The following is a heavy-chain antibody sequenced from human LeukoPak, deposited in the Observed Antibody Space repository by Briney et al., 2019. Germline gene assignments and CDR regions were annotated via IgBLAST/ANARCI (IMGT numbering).Heavy chain of an antibody. CDR2: IYYSGVT. Sequence: SETLSLTCAVYGGSFSGYYWSWIRQPPGKGLEWIGYIYYSGVTNYNPSLKSRVTFSVDTSKSQFSLKLSSVTAADTAVYYCATSGATTATTWGGNWFDPWGQGALVTVSS. J-gene: IGHJ5*02. CDR3: ATSGATTATTWGGNWFDP. CDR1: GGSFSGYY. V-gene: IGHV4-59*01. D-gene: IGHD4-17*01.